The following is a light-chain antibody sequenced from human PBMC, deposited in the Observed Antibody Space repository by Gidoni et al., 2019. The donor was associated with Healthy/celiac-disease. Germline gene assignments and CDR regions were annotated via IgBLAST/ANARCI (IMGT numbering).Light chain of an antibody. V-gene: IGKV1-27*01. Sequence: DSQMTQSPSSLSASVGDRVTITYRASQVIITYVAWYQQKPGKVPKLLIYAASTLQSGVPSRFIGSGSGTDFTLTFSSLQPEDVETYYCQKYNSAPATFGGGTKVEIK. CDR2: AAS. J-gene: IGKJ4*01. CDR1: QVIITY. CDR3: QKYNSAPAT.